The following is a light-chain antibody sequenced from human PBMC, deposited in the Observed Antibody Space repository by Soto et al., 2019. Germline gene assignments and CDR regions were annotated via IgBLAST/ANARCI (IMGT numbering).Light chain of an antibody. CDR3: QQYGSSSWT. Sequence: EVVLTQSPGTLSLTTGERATLSCRASQSVSSSYLAWYQQKPGQAPRLLIYGASSRATGIPDRFSGSGSGTDFTLTISRLEPEDFAVYYCQQYGSSSWTFGQGTNVDI. V-gene: IGKV3-20*01. CDR2: GAS. J-gene: IGKJ1*01. CDR1: QSVSSSY.